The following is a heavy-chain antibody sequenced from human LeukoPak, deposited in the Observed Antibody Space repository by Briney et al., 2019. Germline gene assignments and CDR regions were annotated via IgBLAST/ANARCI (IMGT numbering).Heavy chain of an antibody. D-gene: IGHD3-3*01. J-gene: IGHJ4*02. CDR2: IIPIFGIA. Sequence: ASVKVSCKASGGTFSSYAISWVRQALGQGLEWMGRIIPIFGIAIYAQKFQGRVTITADKSTSTAYMELSSLRSEDTAVYYCARGLTTSGYPYYYWGQGTLVTVTS. CDR3: ARGLTTSGYPYYY. CDR1: GGTFSSYA. V-gene: IGHV1-69*04.